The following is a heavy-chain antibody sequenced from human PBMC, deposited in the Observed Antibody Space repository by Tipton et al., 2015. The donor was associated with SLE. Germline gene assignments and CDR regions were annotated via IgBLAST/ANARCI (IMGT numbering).Heavy chain of an antibody. CDR2: IFSTGIT. CDR3: ARDSHTDYGDFYVDS. J-gene: IGHJ4*02. V-gene: IGHV4-61*09. CDR1: GVSISRGSYF. D-gene: IGHD4-17*01. Sequence: TLSLTCSVSGVSISRGSYFWTWLRQPAGKGLEWVGHIFSTGITDYNPSLTSRVSISADTSKNQFSLNLDAMTAADTAVYYCARDSHTDYGDFYVDSWGQGTLVTVSS.